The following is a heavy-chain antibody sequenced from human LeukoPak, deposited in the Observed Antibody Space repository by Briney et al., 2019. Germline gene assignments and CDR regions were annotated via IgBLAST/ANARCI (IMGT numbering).Heavy chain of an antibody. Sequence: PSETLSLTCAVSGGSISSYYWSWIRQPPGKGLEWIGDIYYSGYTNYNPSLKSRVTISVDTSKNQFSLKLRSVTAADTAVYYCARETSQKGAHYMDVWGKGTTVTISS. J-gene: IGHJ6*03. CDR2: IYYSGYT. CDR3: ARETSQKGAHYMDV. CDR1: GGSISSYY. D-gene: IGHD3-16*01. V-gene: IGHV4-59*01.